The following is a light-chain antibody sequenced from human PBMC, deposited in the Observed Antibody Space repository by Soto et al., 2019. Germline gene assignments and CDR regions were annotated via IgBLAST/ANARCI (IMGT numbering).Light chain of an antibody. Sequence: DIQMTQSPSSLSASVGDRITITCRASQAIGNDLGWYQQKPGKAHKRLIYAAFTLQSGVPSRLSGTGSEKEFTLTISSLQPADFATYFCQQTYTIRWTFGKGTNVDIK. V-gene: IGKV1-17*01. CDR1: QAIGND. CDR3: QQTYTIRWT. CDR2: AAF. J-gene: IGKJ1*01.